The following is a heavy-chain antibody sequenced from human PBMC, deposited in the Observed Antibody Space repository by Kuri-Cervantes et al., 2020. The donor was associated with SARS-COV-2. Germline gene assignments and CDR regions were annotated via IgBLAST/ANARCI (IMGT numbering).Heavy chain of an antibody. J-gene: IGHJ3*02. D-gene: IGHD3-22*01. V-gene: IGHV1-2*04. CDR1: GYTFTGYY. CDR2: IKPNSGGT. Sequence: SVNVSCKSSGYTFTGYYMHWVRQAPGQGLEWMGWIKPNSGGTNYTQKFQGWVTMTRETSIRTVYMELSRLRSDYTAVYYCARSNPFQWLVVISKGGAFAIWGKGTMVTVS. CDR3: ARSNPFQWLVVISKGGAFAI.